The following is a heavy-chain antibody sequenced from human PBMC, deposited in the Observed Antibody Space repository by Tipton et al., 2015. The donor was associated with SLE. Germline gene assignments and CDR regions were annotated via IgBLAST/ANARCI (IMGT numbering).Heavy chain of an antibody. CDR1: GYTFTGYY. Sequence: QSGAEVKRPGASVKVSCKASGYTFTGYYIHWVRQAPGQGLEWMGWISPNSGGTNYAQNFQGRVTMTGDTSISTAYVELSSLRSDDTAIYYCAREAVAVACRGGFDHWGQGTLVTVSS. J-gene: IGHJ4*02. D-gene: IGHD6-19*01. V-gene: IGHV1-2*02. CDR2: ISPNSGGT. CDR3: AREAVAVACRGGFDH.